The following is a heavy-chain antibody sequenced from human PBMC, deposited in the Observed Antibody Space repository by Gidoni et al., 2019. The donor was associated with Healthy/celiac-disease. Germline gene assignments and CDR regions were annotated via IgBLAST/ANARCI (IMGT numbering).Heavy chain of an antibody. Sequence: EVQLLESGGGLVQPGGSLRLSCAASGFPFSSYAMSWVRQAPGKGLEWVSAISGSGGSTYYADSVKGRFTISRDNSKNTLYLQMNSLRAEDTAVYYCAKDRVSNWNYDWFDPWGQGTLVTVSS. CDR2: ISGSGGST. CDR1: GFPFSSYA. CDR3: AKDRVSNWNYDWFDP. J-gene: IGHJ5*02. V-gene: IGHV3-23*01. D-gene: IGHD1-7*01.